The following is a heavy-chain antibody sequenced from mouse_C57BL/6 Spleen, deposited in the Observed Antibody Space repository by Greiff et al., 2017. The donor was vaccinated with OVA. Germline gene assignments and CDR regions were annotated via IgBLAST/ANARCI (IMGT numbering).Heavy chain of an antibody. CDR3: ARNYDGYYTFAY. CDR2: IYPRSGNT. D-gene: IGHD2-3*01. J-gene: IGHJ3*01. Sequence: QVQLQQSGAELARPGASVKLSCKASGYTFTSYGISWVKQRTGQGLEWIGEIYPRSGNTYYNEKFKGKATLTADKSSSTAYMELRSLTSEDSAVYFCARNYDGYYTFAYWGQGTLVTVSA. CDR1: GYTFTSYG. V-gene: IGHV1-81*01.